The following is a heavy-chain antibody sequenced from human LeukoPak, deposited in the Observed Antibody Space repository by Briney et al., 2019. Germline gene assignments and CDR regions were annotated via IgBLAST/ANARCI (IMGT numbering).Heavy chain of an antibody. J-gene: IGHJ4*02. CDR2: ISTTSSDI. CDR3: ARGLSSSWHYFDY. D-gene: IGHD6-13*01. Sequence: GGSLRLSCAASGFTFSSYAMSWVRQAPGKGLEWVSSISTTSSDIYYADSVKGRLSTSRDNAKNSLYLQMNSLRVEDTAVYYCARGLSSSWHYFDYWGQGTLVTVSS. V-gene: IGHV3-21*01. CDR1: GFTFSSYA.